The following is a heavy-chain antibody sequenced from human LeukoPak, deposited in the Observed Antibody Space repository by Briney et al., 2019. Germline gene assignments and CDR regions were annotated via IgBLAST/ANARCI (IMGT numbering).Heavy chain of an antibody. V-gene: IGHV4-59*01. Sequence: PSETLSLTCTVSGGSISTYYWSWIRQPPGKGLEWIGYIHYSGATSYNPSLNSRVTVSVDTSKNQLSLKLSSVTAADTAVYYCARDRTQWLRGPFDPWGQGTLVIVSS. CDR2: IHYSGAT. CDR3: ARDRTQWLRGPFDP. CDR1: GGSISTYY. J-gene: IGHJ5*02. D-gene: IGHD6-19*01.